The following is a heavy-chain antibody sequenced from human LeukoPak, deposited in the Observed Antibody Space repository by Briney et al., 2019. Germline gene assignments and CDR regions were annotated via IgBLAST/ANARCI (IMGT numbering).Heavy chain of an antibody. D-gene: IGHD6-19*01. V-gene: IGHV1-46*01. CDR3: ARDLIAVAGGNYFDY. Sequence: ASVKVSCKASGYTFTSYYMHWVRQAPGQGLEWIGIINPSGGSTSYAQKFQGRVTMTRDTSTSTVYMELSSLRSEDTAVYYCARDLIAVAGGNYFDYWGQGTLVTVSS. CDR2: INPSGGST. J-gene: IGHJ4*02. CDR1: GYTFTSYY.